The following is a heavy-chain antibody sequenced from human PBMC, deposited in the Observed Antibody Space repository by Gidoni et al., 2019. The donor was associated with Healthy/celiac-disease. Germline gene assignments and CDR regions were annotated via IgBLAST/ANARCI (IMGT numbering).Heavy chain of an antibody. CDR3: ARGSYYYDSSGYSYYFDY. Sequence: QVQLQESGPGLVKPSETLSLTCTVSGGSISSSYWSWIRQPPGKGLEWIGYIYYSGSTNYNPSLKSRVTISVDTSKNQFSLKLSSVTAADTAVYYCARGSYYYDSSGYSYYFDYWGQGTLVTVSX. D-gene: IGHD3-22*01. J-gene: IGHJ4*02. CDR2: IYYSGST. CDR1: GGSISSSY. V-gene: IGHV4-59*01.